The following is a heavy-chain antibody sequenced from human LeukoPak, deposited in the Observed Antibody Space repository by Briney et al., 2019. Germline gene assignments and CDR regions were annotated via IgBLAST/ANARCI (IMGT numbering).Heavy chain of an antibody. CDR2: ISSSGSTI. CDR1: GFTVSSNY. J-gene: IGHJ6*03. CDR3: ARTRYYDFWSGYYGADYYYYMDV. Sequence: GGSLRLSCAASGFTVSSNYMSWVRQAPGKGLEWVSYISSSGSTIYYADSVKGRFTISRDNAKNSLYLQMNSLRAEDTAVYYCARTRYYDFWSGYYGADYYYYMDVWGKGTTVTVSS. V-gene: IGHV3-11*04. D-gene: IGHD3-3*01.